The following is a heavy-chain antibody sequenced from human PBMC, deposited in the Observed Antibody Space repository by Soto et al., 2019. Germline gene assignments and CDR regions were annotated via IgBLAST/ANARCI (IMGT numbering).Heavy chain of an antibody. CDR2: IGGSGGSI. V-gene: IGHV3-48*02. CDR3: ARDLAWAFDS. D-gene: IGHD1-26*01. Sequence: VGSLRLSCAASGFTFSTFSMNWVRQAPGKGLEWLSYIGGSGGSISYADSVKGRFTISRDNGKNTLYLQMSSLRDEDTAVYYCARDLAWAFDSWGQGALVTVSS. J-gene: IGHJ4*02. CDR1: GFTFSTFS.